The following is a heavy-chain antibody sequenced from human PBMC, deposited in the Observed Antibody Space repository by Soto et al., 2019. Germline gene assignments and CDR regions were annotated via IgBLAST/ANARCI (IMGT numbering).Heavy chain of an antibody. Sequence: SETLSLTCTVSGGSICSYYGSWIRQPPGKGLEWIGYIYYSGSTNYNPSLKSRVTISVDTSKNQFSLKLSSVTAADTAVYYCARQDYSSGYDYWGQGTLVTVSS. D-gene: IGHD6-19*01. CDR1: GGSICSYY. CDR2: IYYSGST. V-gene: IGHV4-59*08. CDR3: ARQDYSSGYDY. J-gene: IGHJ4*02.